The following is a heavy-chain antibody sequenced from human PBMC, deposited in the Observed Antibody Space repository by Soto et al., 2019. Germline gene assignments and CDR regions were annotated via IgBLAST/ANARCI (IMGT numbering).Heavy chain of an antibody. V-gene: IGHV2-5*02. Sequence: QITLKESGPTLVKPTQTLTLTCSSSGFSLAISGVGVGWIRQPPGKALEWLALIYWDDYKRYSPSLESRVTITKDTSGHQVVLTMTDMDPVDTATYCCAMVPIGANYFDPWGQGTLVTVSS. CDR3: AMVPIGANYFDP. D-gene: IGHD3-10*01. J-gene: IGHJ5*02. CDR2: IYWDDYK. CDR1: GFSLAISGVG.